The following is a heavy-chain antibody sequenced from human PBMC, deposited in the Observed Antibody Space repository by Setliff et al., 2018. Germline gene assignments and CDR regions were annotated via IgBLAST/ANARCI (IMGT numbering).Heavy chain of an antibody. J-gene: IGHJ4*02. D-gene: IGHD6-13*01. CDR3: ARGGMAAAGRKGVFEY. Sequence: EASVKVSCKASGYSFTGYYMHWARQAPGQGLEWMGIIHTGGGSASYAPKFQGRVTMTSDTSTNTIYMEVNIVRPDDTAIYYCARGGMAAAGRKGVFEYWGQGILVTVSS. V-gene: IGHV1-46*01. CDR2: IHTGGGSA. CDR1: GYSFTGYY.